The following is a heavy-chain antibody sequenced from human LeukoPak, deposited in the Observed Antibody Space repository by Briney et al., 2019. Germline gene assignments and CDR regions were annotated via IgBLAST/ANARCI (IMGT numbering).Heavy chain of an antibody. V-gene: IGHV3-30*02. CDR3: ARPYCSGGSCYSGHFDY. Sequence: GESLKISCAASGFTFSSYGIHWVRQAPGKGLEWVAFILYDGSNKFYAGSVKGRLTISKDNSKNTLYLQMNSLRAEDTAVYYCARPYCSGGSCYSGHFDYWGQGTLVTVSS. CDR1: GFTFSSYG. CDR2: ILYDGSNK. D-gene: IGHD2-15*01. J-gene: IGHJ4*02.